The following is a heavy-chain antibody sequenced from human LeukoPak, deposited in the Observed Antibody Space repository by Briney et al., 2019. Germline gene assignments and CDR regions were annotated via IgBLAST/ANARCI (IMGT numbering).Heavy chain of an antibody. CDR1: GFSFSSYE. V-gene: IGHV3-48*03. CDR3: AERGITMIGGV. CDR2: ISISGSTI. J-gene: IGHJ6*04. D-gene: IGHD3-10*02. Sequence: GGSLRLSCAASGFSFSSYEMNWVRQPPGKGLEWVSYISISGSTISYADPVKGRFTISRDNAKNSLYLQMNSLRAEDTAVYYCAERGITMIGGVWGKGTTVTISS.